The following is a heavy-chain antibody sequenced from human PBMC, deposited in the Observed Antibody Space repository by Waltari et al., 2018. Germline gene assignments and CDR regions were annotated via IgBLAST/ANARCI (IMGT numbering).Heavy chain of an antibody. CDR1: GGSFSGYY. D-gene: IGHD3-22*01. V-gene: IGHV4-34*01. CDR3: ARRRGTYYYDSSGYYYFDY. Sequence: QVQLQQWGAGLLKPSETLSLTCAVYGGSFSGYYWSWIRQPPGKGLEWIGEINHSGSTNDNPSLKRRVTISVDTSKNQFSLKLSSVTAADTAVYYCARRRGTYYYDSSGYYYFDYWGQGTLVTVSS. J-gene: IGHJ4*02. CDR2: INHSGST.